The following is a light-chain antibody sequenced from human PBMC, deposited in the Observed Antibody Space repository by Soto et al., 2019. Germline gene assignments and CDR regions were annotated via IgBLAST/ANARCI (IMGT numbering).Light chain of an antibody. Sequence: EIVLTQSPGTLSLSPGERAILTCRASQSVSSSYLGWYQQKPGQAPRLLIYGASSRATGIPDRFSGSGSGTDFTLTISRLEPEDFAVYYCQQYHSSRWTFGQGTNVEIK. CDR3: QQYHSSRWT. CDR2: GAS. V-gene: IGKV3-20*01. J-gene: IGKJ1*01. CDR1: QSVSSSY.